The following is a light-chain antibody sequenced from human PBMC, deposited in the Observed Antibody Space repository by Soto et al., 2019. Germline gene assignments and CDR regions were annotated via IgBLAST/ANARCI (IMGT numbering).Light chain of an antibody. V-gene: IGLV1-40*01. CDR2: GNS. CDR3: QSYDSSLSGYV. J-gene: IGLJ1*01. CDR1: SSNIGAGYD. Sequence: QAVVTQPPSVSGAPGQRVTISCTGSSSNIGAGYDVHWYQQLPGTAPKLLIYGNSNRPSGVPDRFSGSKSGTLASLAITGLQAEDEADYYCQSYDSSLSGYVFGTGTKVTVL.